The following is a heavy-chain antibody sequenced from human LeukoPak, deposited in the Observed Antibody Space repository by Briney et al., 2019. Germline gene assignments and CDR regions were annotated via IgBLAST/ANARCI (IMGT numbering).Heavy chain of an antibody. D-gene: IGHD3-9*01. V-gene: IGHV3-23*01. CDR2: ISGSGGST. J-gene: IGHJ4*02. CDR1: GFTFGTSA. CDR3: AKAKGYFDWLFEGNYSDY. Sequence: PGGSLRLSCAASGFTFGTSAMSWVRQAPGKGLEWVSGISGSGGSTNYADSVKGRFTISRDNSKNTLYLQMNSLRAEDTAVYYCAKAKGYFDWLFEGNYSDYWGQGTLVTVSS.